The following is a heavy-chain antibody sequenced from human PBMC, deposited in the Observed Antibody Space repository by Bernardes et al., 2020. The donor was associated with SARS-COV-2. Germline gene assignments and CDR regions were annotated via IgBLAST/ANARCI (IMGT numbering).Heavy chain of an antibody. Sequence: GGSLRLSCAASGFTFSRHTMNWVRQAPGKGLEWVSSIASRGAYIYYADSVRGRFTISRDNAKNSLYLQMNSLRADDTAVYYCATPYYGSGTGPPRYYYHGMDVWGQGTTVTVSS. V-gene: IGHV3-21*01. J-gene: IGHJ6*02. CDR2: IASRGAYI. D-gene: IGHD3-10*01. CDR1: GFTFSRHT. CDR3: ATPYYGSGTGPPRYYYHGMDV.